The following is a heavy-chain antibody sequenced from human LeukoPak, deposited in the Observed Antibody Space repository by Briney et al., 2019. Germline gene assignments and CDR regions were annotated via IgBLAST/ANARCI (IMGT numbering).Heavy chain of an antibody. Sequence: PGGSLRLSCAASGFTFSSYSTNWVRQAPGKGLEWVSSISSSSSYIYYADSVKGRFTISRDNAKNSLYLQMNSLRAEDTAVYYCARDYSGYSYARSYGMDVWGQGTTVTVSS. V-gene: IGHV3-21*01. J-gene: IGHJ6*02. CDR1: GFTFSSYS. CDR3: ARDYSGYSYARSYGMDV. D-gene: IGHD5-18*01. CDR2: ISSSSSYI.